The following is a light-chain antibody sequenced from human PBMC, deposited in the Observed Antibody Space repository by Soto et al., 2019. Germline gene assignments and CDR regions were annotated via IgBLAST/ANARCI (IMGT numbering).Light chain of an antibody. V-gene: IGKV1-33*01. J-gene: IGKJ4*01. Sequence: DIQMTQSPSSLSASVGDRVTITCQASQDISNYLNWYQQKPGKAPKLLIYDASNLETGVPSRFSGSGSGTDFTFTISSLQPEDIATYYGQQYDNLPGTFGGGTKVEIK. CDR3: QQYDNLPGT. CDR1: QDISNY. CDR2: DAS.